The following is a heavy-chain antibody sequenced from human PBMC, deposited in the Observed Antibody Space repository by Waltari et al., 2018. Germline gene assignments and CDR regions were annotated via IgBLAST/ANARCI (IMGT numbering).Heavy chain of an antibody. CDR1: AFSLSTHS. Sequence: EMQLVESGGGLVQPGGSLRLSCEASAFSLSTHSMNWVRQAPGKGMEGISYISRCSSTIYYAVSVKGRFTISRDNAKNSLFLQMTSLRTDDTAVYYGARDCGGDCYPISGAYWGQGTLVSVSS. V-gene: IGHV3-48*01. J-gene: IGHJ4*02. CDR3: ARDCGGDCYPISGAY. CDR2: ISRCSSTI. D-gene: IGHD2-21*02.